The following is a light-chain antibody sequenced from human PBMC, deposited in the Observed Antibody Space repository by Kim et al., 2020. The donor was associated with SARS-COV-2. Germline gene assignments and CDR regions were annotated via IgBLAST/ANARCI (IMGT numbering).Light chain of an antibody. Sequence: PGGTVTLTCTSSTGAVTSDSYPNWFQQTPGQAPRALIYNTSNRHSWTPARFSGSLLGGKAALTLSGVQPEDEAEYYCMIYYGGVYVFGTGTKVTVL. CDR2: NTS. V-gene: IGLV7-43*01. J-gene: IGLJ1*01. CDR3: MIYYGGVYV. CDR1: TGAVTSDSY.